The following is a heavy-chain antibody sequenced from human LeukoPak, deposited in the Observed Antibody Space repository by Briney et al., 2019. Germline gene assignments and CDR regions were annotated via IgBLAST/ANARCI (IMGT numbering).Heavy chain of an antibody. V-gene: IGHV3-23*01. CDR3: AKIEAVAGTRWFDP. D-gene: IGHD6-19*01. CDR1: GFTFSSYA. J-gene: IGHJ5*02. Sequence: GASLRLSCAASGFTFSSYAMSWVRQAPGKGLEWVSAISGSGGSTYYADSVKGRFTISRDNSKNTLYLQMNSLRAEDTAVYYCAKIEAVAGTRWFDPWGQGTLVIVSS. CDR2: ISGSGGST.